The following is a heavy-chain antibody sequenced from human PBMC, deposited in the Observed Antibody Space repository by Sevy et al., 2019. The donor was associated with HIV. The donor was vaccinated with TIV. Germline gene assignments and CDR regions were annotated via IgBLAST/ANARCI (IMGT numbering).Heavy chain of an antibody. V-gene: IGHV3-33*01. CDR3: AMNYYDSSGSSFFFDY. J-gene: IGHJ4*02. CDR2: IWYDGSNK. CDR1: GFTFSSYG. D-gene: IGHD3-22*01. Sequence: GGSLRLSCAASGFTFSSYGMHWVRQAPGKGLEWVAVIWYDGSNKYYADSVKGRFTISIDNFKNTLYLQMNGLRAEDTAVYYCAMNYYDSSGSSFFFDYWGQGTLVTVSS.